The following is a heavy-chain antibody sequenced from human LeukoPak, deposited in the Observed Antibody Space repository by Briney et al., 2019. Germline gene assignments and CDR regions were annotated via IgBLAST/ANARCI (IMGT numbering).Heavy chain of an antibody. D-gene: IGHD2-15*01. V-gene: IGHV3-64D*06. J-gene: IGHJ3*02. CDR3: VKALGYCSGGSCLSFDI. Sequence: PGGSLRLSCSASGFTFNNYAMHWVRQAPGKGLEYVSAITSNGGSTYYADSVKGRFTISRDNSKNTLYLQMSSLRAEDTAVYYCVKALGYCSGGSCLSFDIWGQGTMVTVSS. CDR1: GFTFNNYA. CDR2: ITSNGGST.